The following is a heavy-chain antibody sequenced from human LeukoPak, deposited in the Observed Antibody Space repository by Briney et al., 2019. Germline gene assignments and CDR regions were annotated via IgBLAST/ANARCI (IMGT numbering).Heavy chain of an antibody. CDR3: ARVDWGYDSSGYYYLHGMDV. CDR1: GFTFSDYY. Sequence: PGGSLRLSCAASGFTFSDYYMSWIRQAPGKGLEWVSYISSSGSTIYYADSVKGRFTISRDNAKNSLYLQMNSLRAEDTAVYYCARVDWGYDSSGYYYLHGMDVWGQGTTVTVSS. CDR2: ISSSGSTI. V-gene: IGHV3-11*01. J-gene: IGHJ6*02. D-gene: IGHD3-22*01.